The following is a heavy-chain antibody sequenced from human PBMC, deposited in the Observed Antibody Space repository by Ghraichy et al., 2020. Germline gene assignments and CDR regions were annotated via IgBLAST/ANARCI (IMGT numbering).Heavy chain of an antibody. V-gene: IGHV3-48*02. CDR3: ARGGSDFTA. D-gene: IGHD2-21*02. CDR2: IISSSGVI. J-gene: IGHJ5*02. Sequence: GGSLRLSCAASGFTFNSYGMNWVRQAPGKGLESISYIISSSGVIHYADSVTGRFTISRDNAKSSLFLQMNSLRDEDTAVYYCARGGSDFTAWGQGPLVTGSP. CDR1: GFTFNSYG.